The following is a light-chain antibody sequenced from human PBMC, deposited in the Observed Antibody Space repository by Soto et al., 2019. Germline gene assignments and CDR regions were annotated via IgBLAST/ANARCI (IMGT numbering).Light chain of an antibody. CDR1: QSVIY. J-gene: IGKJ2*01. Sequence: EIVLTQSPGTLSFSRGERATLSCSARQSVIYLAWYQQKPGQAPRLLVYGASSRSTGIPDRFSGSGSGTDFTLTISRLEPKDFALYYCQKYDSRSPPFTFGQGNKLEIK. CDR3: QKYDSRSPPFT. V-gene: IGKV3-20*01. CDR2: GAS.